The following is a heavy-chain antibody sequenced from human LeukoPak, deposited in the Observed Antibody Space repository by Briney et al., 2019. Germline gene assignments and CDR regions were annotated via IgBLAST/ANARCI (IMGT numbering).Heavy chain of an antibody. Sequence: SETLSLTCTVSGGSISSGGYYWSWIRQHPGKGLEWIGYIYYSGSTNYNPSLKSRVTISVDTSKNQFSLKLSSVTAADTAVYYCARHVGGGDCYDYWGQGTLVTVSS. CDR3: ARHVGGGDCYDY. CDR2: IYYSGST. V-gene: IGHV4-61*08. J-gene: IGHJ4*02. CDR1: GGSISSGGYY. D-gene: IGHD2-21*02.